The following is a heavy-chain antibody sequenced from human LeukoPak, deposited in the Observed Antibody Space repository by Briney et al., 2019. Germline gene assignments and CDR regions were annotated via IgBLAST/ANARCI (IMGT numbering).Heavy chain of an antibody. CDR1: GLTFSSYE. D-gene: IGHD3-9*01. Sequence: GGSLRLSCAASGLTFSSYEMNWVRQAPGKGLEWVSYISSSGSTIYYADSVKGRFTISRDNAKNSLYLQMNSLRAEDTAVYYCVRDIFRFDPWGQGTLVTVSS. J-gene: IGHJ5*02. CDR3: VRDIFRFDP. V-gene: IGHV3-48*03. CDR2: ISSSGSTI.